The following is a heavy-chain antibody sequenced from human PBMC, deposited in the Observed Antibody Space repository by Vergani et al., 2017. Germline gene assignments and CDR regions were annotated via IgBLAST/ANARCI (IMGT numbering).Heavy chain of an antibody. D-gene: IGHD6-13*01. Sequence: QVQLVESGGGVVQPGRSLRLSCAASGFTFSSYGMHWVRQAPGQGLEWMGWINPNSGGTNYAQKFQGRVTMTRDTSISTAYMELSRLRSDDTAVYYCAREEAAAGGAFDYWGQGTLVTVSS. V-gene: IGHV1-2*02. CDR1: GFTFSSYG. CDR2: INPNSGGT. CDR3: AREEAAAGGAFDY. J-gene: IGHJ4*02.